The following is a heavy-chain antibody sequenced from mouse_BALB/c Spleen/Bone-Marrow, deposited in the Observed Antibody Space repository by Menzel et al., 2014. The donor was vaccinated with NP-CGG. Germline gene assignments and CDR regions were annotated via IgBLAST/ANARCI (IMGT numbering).Heavy chain of an antibody. D-gene: IGHD1-1*02. Sequence: EVMLVESGGGLVQPGGSLKLSCAASGFDFSRYWMSWVRQAPGKGLEWIGEVSPDSSTINYTPSLKDKLIISRDNAKNTLYLQMSKVRSEDTALYYCARPSKPYGPFDYWGQGTTLTVSS. CDR3: ARPSKPYGPFDY. V-gene: IGHV4-1*02. CDR2: VSPDSSTI. CDR1: GFDFSRYW. J-gene: IGHJ2*01.